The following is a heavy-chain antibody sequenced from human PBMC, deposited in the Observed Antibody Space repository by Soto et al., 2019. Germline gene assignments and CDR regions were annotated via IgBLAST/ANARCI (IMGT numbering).Heavy chain of an antibody. CDR3: ARGGGSNWYWKKWFDP. CDR1: GGSFSGYY. Sequence: PSETLSLTCAVYGGSFSGYYWSWIRQSPGKGLEWIGEINRSGSTNYNPSLKSRLTISVDTSNNQLSLKLTSVTAADTAVYYCARGGGSNWYWKKWFDPWGQGTLVTVSS. CDR2: INRSGST. D-gene: IGHD6-13*01. J-gene: IGHJ5*02. V-gene: IGHV4-34*01.